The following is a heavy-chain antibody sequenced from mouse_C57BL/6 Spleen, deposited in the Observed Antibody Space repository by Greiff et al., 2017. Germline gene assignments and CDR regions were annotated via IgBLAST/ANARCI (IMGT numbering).Heavy chain of an antibody. Sequence: EVKLVESGGGLVKPGGSLKLSCAASGFTFSDYGMHWVRQAPEKGLEWVAYLSSGSSTIYYADTVKGRFTISRDNAKNTLFLQMTSLRSEDTAMYYCARDCDYDWYFDVWGTGTTVTVSS. CDR1: GFTFSDYG. CDR2: LSSGSSTI. V-gene: IGHV5-17*01. D-gene: IGHD2-4*01. J-gene: IGHJ1*03. CDR3: ARDCDYDWYFDV.